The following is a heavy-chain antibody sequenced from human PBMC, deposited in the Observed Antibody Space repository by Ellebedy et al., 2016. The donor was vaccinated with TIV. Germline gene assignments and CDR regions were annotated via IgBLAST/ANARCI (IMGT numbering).Heavy chain of an antibody. V-gene: IGHV3-21*01. CDR3: ARERLEWGDYIGDFDY. CDR1: GFTFSSYR. CDR2: IDSSGHYI. D-gene: IGHD1-26*01. J-gene: IGHJ4*02. Sequence: GESLKISXVASGFTFSSYRMNWVRQAPGTGLECVSSIDSSGHYIDYADSVKGRFTISRDNARDSLYLQMNSLRAEDTATYYCARERLEWGDYIGDFDYWGQGTLVTVSS.